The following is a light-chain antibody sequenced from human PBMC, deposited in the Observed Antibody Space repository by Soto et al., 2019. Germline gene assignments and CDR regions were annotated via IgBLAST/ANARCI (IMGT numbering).Light chain of an antibody. CDR2: EVS. CDR1: SSDVGGYNF. CDR3: SSYTTSSPAV. J-gene: IGLJ1*01. V-gene: IGLV2-14*03. Sequence: VLAQAASVFGSPGQSITISCTGTSSDVGGYNFVSWYQQHPGKAPKVMIYEVSNRPSGVSNRLSGSKSGNTASLTISGLQPEDVADHYCSSYTTSSPAVFGTGPKVTVL.